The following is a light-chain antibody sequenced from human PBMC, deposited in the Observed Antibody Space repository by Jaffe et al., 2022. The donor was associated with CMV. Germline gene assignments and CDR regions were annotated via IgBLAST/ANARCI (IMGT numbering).Light chain of an antibody. CDR2: DNN. V-gene: IGLV1-51*01. J-gene: IGLJ2*01. CDR1: SSNIGNNY. CDR3: GTWDSSLSTVL. Sequence: QSVLTQPPSVSAAPGQKVTISCSGSSSNIGNNYVSWYQQLPGTAPKLLIYDNNKRPSGIPDRFSGSKSGTSATLGITGLQTGDEADYYCGTWDSSLSTVLFGGGTKLTVV.